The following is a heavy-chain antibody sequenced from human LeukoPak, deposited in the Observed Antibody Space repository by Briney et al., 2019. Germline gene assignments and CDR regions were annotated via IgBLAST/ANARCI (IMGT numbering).Heavy chain of an antibody. CDR2: IYYSGTT. CDR1: GGSISSGDYY. CDR3: AREKLKLRDTFDI. D-gene: IGHD1-7*01. V-gene: IGHV4-30-4*01. J-gene: IGHJ3*02. Sequence: PSETLSLTCTVSGGSISSGDYYWSWIRQPPGQGLEWIGYIYYSGTTYYNPSLKSRVTISVDTSKNQFSLKLSSVTAADTAVYYCAREKLKLRDTFDIWGQGTMVTVSS.